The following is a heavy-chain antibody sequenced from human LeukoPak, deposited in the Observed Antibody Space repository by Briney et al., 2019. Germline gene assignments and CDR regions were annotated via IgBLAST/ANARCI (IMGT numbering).Heavy chain of an antibody. CDR3: ARAGVRYSSSSSVDY. J-gene: IGHJ4*02. V-gene: IGHV1-69*05. CDR1: GGTFSSYA. D-gene: IGHD6-6*01. Sequence: SVKVSCKASGGTFSSYAISWVRQAPGQGLEWMGGIIPIFGTANYAQKFQGRVTITTDESTSTAYMELSSLRSEDTAVYYCARAGVRYSSSSSVDYWGQGTLVTVSS. CDR2: IIPIFGTA.